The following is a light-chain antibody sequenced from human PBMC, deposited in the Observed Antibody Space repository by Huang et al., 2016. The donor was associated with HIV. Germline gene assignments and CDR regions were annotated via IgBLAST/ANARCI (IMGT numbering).Light chain of an antibody. V-gene: IGKV1-39*01. Sequence: DIQMTQSPSSLSASVGDRVTITCRASQNITSYLNWYQQKPGKAPKLLISAASSLQSGVPSRFSGSGSGTDFTLIISSLQPEDVATYSCQQTYSTPRMFGQGTKVEIK. CDR1: QNITSY. CDR2: AAS. J-gene: IGKJ1*01. CDR3: QQTYSTPRM.